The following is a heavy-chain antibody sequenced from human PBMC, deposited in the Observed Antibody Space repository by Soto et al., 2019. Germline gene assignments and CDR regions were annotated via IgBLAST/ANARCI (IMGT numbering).Heavy chain of an antibody. D-gene: IGHD3-3*01. Sequence: SETLSLTCTVSGGSVNIGNYYWSWVRQPPGKGLEWIGEIYHSGSTNYNPSLKSRVTISVDKSKNQFSLKLSSVTAADTAVYYCASYWGTTIFGVVSSNDTWDYYGMDVWGQGTTVTVSS. V-gene: IGHV4-4*02. CDR1: GGSVNIGNYY. CDR2: IYHSGST. J-gene: IGHJ6*02. CDR3: ASYWGTTIFGVVSSNDTWDYYGMDV.